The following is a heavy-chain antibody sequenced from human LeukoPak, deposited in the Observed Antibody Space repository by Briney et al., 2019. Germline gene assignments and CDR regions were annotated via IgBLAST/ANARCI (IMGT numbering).Heavy chain of an antibody. CDR2: MNPNSGNT. Sequence: ASVKVSCKASGYTFTSYDINWVRQATGQGLEWMGWMNPNSGNTGYAQKFQGRVTMTRNTSISTAYMELSSLRSEDTAVYYCARSRMSSGWYIKPGDAFDIWGQGTMVTVSP. CDR3: ARSRMSSGWYIKPGDAFDI. J-gene: IGHJ3*02. CDR1: GYTFTSYD. V-gene: IGHV1-8*01. D-gene: IGHD6-19*01.